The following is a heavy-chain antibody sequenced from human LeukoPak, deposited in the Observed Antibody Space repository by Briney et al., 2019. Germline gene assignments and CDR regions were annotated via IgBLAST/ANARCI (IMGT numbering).Heavy chain of an antibody. CDR3: ARSVTSAVLMVYAIGY. Sequence: ASVKVSCKSSGYTFTDYYIHWVRQAPGQGLEWMGWINPKSGGTHFSQSFQGRVTMTRDTSISTAYMELSRLRSDDTAVYYCARSVTSAVLMVYAIGYWGQGTLVTVSS. D-gene: IGHD2-8*01. V-gene: IGHV1-2*02. CDR2: INPKSGGT. CDR1: GYTFTDYY. J-gene: IGHJ4*02.